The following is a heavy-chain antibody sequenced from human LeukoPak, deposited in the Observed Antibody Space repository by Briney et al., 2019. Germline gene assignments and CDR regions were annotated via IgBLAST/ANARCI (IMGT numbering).Heavy chain of an antibody. J-gene: IGHJ4*02. CDR1: GVTFSSYW. Sequence: PGGSLRLSCAASGVTFSSYWMSWVRQAPGKGLEWVANIKQDGSEKYYVDSVKGRFTISRDNAKNSLYLQMNSLRAEDTAVYYCARDRAAAGGTFDYWGQGTLVTVSS. CDR2: IKQDGSEK. V-gene: IGHV3-7*01. CDR3: ARDRAAAGGTFDY. D-gene: IGHD6-13*01.